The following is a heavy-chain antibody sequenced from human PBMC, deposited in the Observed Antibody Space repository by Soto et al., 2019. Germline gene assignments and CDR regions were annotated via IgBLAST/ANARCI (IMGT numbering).Heavy chain of an antibody. CDR3: ARGRFLEWFNQHFDY. D-gene: IGHD3-3*01. Sequence: QVQLVESGGGVVQPGRSLRLSCAASGFTFSSYAMHWVRQAPGKGLEWVAVISYDGSNKYYADSVKGRFTISRDNSKNTLSLQMNSLRAEDTSVYYCARGRFLEWFNQHFDYWGQGTLVTVSS. CDR1: GFTFSSYA. CDR2: ISYDGSNK. V-gene: IGHV3-30-3*01. J-gene: IGHJ4*02.